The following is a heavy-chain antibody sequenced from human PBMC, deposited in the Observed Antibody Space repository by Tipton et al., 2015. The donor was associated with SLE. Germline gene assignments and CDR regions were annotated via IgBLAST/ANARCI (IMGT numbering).Heavy chain of an antibody. V-gene: IGHV4-61*02. CDR1: GGAISSGGFY. J-gene: IGHJ2*01. CDR2: FSPTGTT. Sequence: LRLSCTVSGGAISSGGFYWGWERKPAGQGLEWLGRFSPTGTTVYNHPLKRRVTISMYLSNNQFSVNLSSVSASDTAVYYCAKTLAGATPGRYQSYFYFDLCGRGLRVIVSS. CDR3: AKTLAGATPGRYQSYFYFDL. D-gene: IGHD1-1*01.